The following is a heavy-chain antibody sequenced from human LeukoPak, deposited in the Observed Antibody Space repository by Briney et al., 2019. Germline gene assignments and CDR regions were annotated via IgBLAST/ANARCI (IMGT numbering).Heavy chain of an antibody. V-gene: IGHV3-30*18. D-gene: IGHD6-19*01. CDR3: AKEWSSGFDYYGMDV. CDR2: ISYDGSNK. CDR1: GFTFSSHG. Sequence: GGSLRLSCAASGFTFSSHGMHWVRQAPGKGLEWVAVISYDGSNKYYADSVKGRFTISRDNSKNTLYLQMNSLRAEDTAVYYCAKEWSSGFDYYGMDVWGKGTTVTVSS. J-gene: IGHJ6*04.